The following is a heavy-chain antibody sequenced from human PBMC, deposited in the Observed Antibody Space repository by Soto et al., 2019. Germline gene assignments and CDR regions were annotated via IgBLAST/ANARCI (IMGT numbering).Heavy chain of an antibody. CDR2: ISDSGGTT. CDR3: AKDKRGEYSPVYFDY. Sequence: EVQLLESGGTLVQPGGSLRLACAASGFTFSTYDMSWVRQAPGKGLEWVSSISDSGGTTYYADSVKGQFTISRDNSKNTLYLQMNSLRAEDTAVYYCAKDKRGEYSPVYFDYWGQGTLVTVSS. D-gene: IGHD5-18*01. V-gene: IGHV3-23*01. J-gene: IGHJ4*02. CDR1: GFTFSTYD.